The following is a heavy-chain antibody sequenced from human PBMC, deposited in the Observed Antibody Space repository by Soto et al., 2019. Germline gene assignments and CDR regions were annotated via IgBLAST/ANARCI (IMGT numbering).Heavy chain of an antibody. V-gene: IGHV5-51*01. D-gene: IGHD6-13*01. CDR2: IYPGDSDT. CDR1: GYSFTSYW. J-gene: IGHJ6*02. Sequence: LGESLKISCKGSGYSFTSYWIGWVRQMPGKGLELMGIIYPGDSDTRYSPSFQGQVTISADKSISTAYLQWGSLKASDTAMYYCARTAAAGKYYYGMDVWGQGTTVTVSS. CDR3: ARTAAAGKYYYGMDV.